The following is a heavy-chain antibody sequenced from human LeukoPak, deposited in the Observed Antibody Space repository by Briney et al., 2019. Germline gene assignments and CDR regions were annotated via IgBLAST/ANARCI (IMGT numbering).Heavy chain of an antibody. CDR3: ARVPGVVVPAARNWFDP. D-gene: IGHD2-2*01. CDR2: IKQDGSEK. J-gene: IGHJ5*02. CDR1: GFTFSSYW. Sequence: GGSLRLSCAASGFTFSSYWMSWVRQAPGKGLEWVANIKQDGSEKYYVDSVKGRFTISRDNAKNSLYLQMNSLRAEDTAVYYCARVPGVVVPAARNWFDPWGQGTLVTVSS. V-gene: IGHV3-7*01.